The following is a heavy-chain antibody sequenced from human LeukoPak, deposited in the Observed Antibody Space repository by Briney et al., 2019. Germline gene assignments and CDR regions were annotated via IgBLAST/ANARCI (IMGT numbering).Heavy chain of an antibody. Sequence: AGGSLRLSCAASGFTFSRYYMSWIRQAPGKGLEWLSYISDSASTVFYADSVKGRFAISRDNAKKSLYLQINTLRAEDTAVYYCVRGPHIAATSYWGQGTLVTVSS. D-gene: IGHD6-25*01. CDR1: GFTFSRYY. CDR2: ISDSASTV. V-gene: IGHV3-11*01. CDR3: VRGPHIAATSY. J-gene: IGHJ4*02.